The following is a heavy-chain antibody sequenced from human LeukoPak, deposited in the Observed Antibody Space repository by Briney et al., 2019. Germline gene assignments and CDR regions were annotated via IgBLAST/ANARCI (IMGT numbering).Heavy chain of an antibody. CDR3: ARDTYYTSGTYYIDYFDS. Sequence: ESLKISCKGSGYSFTSCWIGWVRQPPGKALEWIGYISHGGQTLSNPSLSSRVTISVDTSNNQFSLKLTSVTAADTAVYFCARDTYYTSGTYYIDYFDSWGQGALVTVSS. J-gene: IGHJ4*02. CDR1: GYSFTSCW. CDR2: ISHGGQT. D-gene: IGHD3-10*01. V-gene: IGHV4-59*01.